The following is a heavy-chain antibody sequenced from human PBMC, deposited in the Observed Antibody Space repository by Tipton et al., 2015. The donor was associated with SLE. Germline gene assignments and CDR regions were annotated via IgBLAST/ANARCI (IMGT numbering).Heavy chain of an antibody. D-gene: IGHD6-13*01. V-gene: IGHV4-39*01. CDR3: ARQLIAALNWFDP. CDR1: GGSISSSSYY. Sequence: TLSLTCTVSGGSISSSSYYWGWIRQPPGKGLEWIGSIYYSGSTYYNPSLKSRVTISVDTSKNQFSLKRSSVTAADTAVYYCARQLIAALNWFDPWGQGTPVTVSS. CDR2: IYYSGST. J-gene: IGHJ5*02.